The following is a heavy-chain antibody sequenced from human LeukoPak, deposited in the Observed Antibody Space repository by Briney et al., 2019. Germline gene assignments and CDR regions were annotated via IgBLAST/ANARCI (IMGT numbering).Heavy chain of an antibody. V-gene: IGHV1-69*02. CDR1: GGTFSSYT. Sequence: ASVKVSCXASGGTFSSYTISWVRQAPGQGLEWMGRIIPILGIANYAQKFQGRVTITADKSTSTAYMELSSLRSEDTAVYYCAIANYDFWSGYYPPDYWGQGTLVTVSS. CDR2: IIPILGIA. D-gene: IGHD3-3*01. J-gene: IGHJ4*02. CDR3: AIANYDFWSGYYPPDY.